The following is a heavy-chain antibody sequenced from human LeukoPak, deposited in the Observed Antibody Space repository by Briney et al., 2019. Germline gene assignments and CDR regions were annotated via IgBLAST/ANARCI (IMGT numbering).Heavy chain of an antibody. CDR3: ARAAYSGSYHSDY. Sequence: PSGTLSLTCAVTGASISNSNWWTWVRQPPGKGLEWIGEIYHSGSTNYKTSLKSRATISVDKSKNQFSLKLNSVTAADTAVYYCARAAYSGSYHSDYWGQGTLVTVSS. CDR2: IYHSGST. J-gene: IGHJ4*02. CDR1: GASISNSNW. V-gene: IGHV4-4*02. D-gene: IGHD1-26*01.